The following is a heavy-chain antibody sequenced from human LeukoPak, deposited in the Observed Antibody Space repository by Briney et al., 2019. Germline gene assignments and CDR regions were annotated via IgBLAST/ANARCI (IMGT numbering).Heavy chain of an antibody. CDR1: GFTFSSYG. CDR3: AKDPFWSGPTVWFDP. J-gene: IGHJ5*02. CDR2: IRYDGSNK. D-gene: IGHD3-3*01. V-gene: IGHV3-30*02. Sequence: GGSLRLSCAASGFTFSSYGMHWVRQAPGKGLEWVAFIRYDGSNKYYADSVKGRFTISRDNSKNTLYLQMNSLRAEDTAVYYCAKDPFWSGPTVWFDPWGQGTLVTVSS.